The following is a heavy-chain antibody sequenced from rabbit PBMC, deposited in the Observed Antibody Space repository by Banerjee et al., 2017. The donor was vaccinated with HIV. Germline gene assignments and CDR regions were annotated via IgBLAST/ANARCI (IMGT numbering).Heavy chain of an antibody. CDR1: GFDFSSDYW. J-gene: IGHJ3*01. D-gene: IGHD3-1*01. Sequence: QEQLVESGGGLVQPEGSLTLTCTASGFDFSSDYWICWVRQAPGKGLELIACIYTNSGSTWYASWVDGRFTISKTSSTTVTLQMTSLTVADTATYFCARVAWHPFALDLWGPGTLVTVS. CDR2: IYTNSGST. CDR3: ARVAWHPFALDL. V-gene: IGHV1S45*01.